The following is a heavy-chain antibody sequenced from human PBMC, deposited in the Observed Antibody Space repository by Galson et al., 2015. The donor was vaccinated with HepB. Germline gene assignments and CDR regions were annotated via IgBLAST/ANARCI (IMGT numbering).Heavy chain of an antibody. CDR3: ARGLPLLLPGDWFDS. J-gene: IGHJ5*01. D-gene: IGHD2-15*01. CDR2: TYYRSKWYN. Sequence: CAISGDSVSSNSAAWNWIRQSPSRGLEWLGRTYYRSKWYNDYAVSVKSRITINPDTSKNQFSLQLNSVTPEDTAVYYCARGLPLLLPGDWFDSWGRGTLVTVSS. V-gene: IGHV6-1*01. CDR1: GDSVSSNSAA.